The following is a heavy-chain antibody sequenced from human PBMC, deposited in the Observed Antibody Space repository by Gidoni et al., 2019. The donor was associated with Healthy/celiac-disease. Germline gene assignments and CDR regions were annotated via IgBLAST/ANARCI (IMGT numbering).Heavy chain of an antibody. V-gene: IGHV3-23*01. CDR1: CFPFSSYS. D-gene: IGHD3-3*01. CDR2: ISGSGGST. J-gene: IGHJ4*02. Sequence: VQLLESGGGLVQPGGSLRLSCAASCFPFSSYSMSWVRQAPGKGLEWVLGISGSGGSTYYADSVKGRFTSSRDNSKNTLYLQMNSLRAEETAVYYCAKNFLWSGYYSGQAFDYWGQGTLVTVSS. CDR3: AKNFLWSGYYSGQAFDY.